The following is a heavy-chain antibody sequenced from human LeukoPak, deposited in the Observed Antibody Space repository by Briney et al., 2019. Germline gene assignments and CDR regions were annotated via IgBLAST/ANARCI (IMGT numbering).Heavy chain of an antibody. D-gene: IGHD2-15*01. CDR1: GYTFTSYG. CDR3: ARDTPGLAKLFDY. Sequence: ASVKVSCKASGYTFTSYGISWVRQAPGQGLEWMGWISGYTGATHYSVKLQDRLTVTTDTSTNTAYKELRSLRSADTAVYFCARDTPGLAKLFDYWGQGTLVTVSS. J-gene: IGHJ4*02. CDR2: ISGYTGAT. V-gene: IGHV1-18*01.